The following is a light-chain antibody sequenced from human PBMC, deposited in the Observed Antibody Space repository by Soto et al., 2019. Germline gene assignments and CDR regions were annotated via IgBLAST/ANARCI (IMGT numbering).Light chain of an antibody. CDR1: QSVSGW. J-gene: IGKJ1*01. Sequence: DIQLAQTPSTLSASIEEGSTITCRASQSVSGWVAWYQQTPGKAPKLLISDASKLETGVSSRFRGHVSGTEFTLSISSLQPEDFATYYWQQLNRYALFGQGTKVDI. CDR3: QQLNRYAL. V-gene: IGKV1-5*01. CDR2: DAS.